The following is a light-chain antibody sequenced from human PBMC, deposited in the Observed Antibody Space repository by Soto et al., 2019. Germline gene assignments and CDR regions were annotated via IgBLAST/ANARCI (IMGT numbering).Light chain of an antibody. Sequence: QSPISQPASVSGSPGESITISYTGTIRYICNYNYFSCYQHHPGKAPKLMIYEVTRRPSGVSDRFSGSKSGMTPSLNISGLQPEDEADYFCASYRSANTLVVFGTGTKVPVL. J-gene: IGLJ1*01. CDR2: EVT. CDR3: ASYRSANTLVV. V-gene: IGLV2-14*01. CDR1: IRYICNYNY.